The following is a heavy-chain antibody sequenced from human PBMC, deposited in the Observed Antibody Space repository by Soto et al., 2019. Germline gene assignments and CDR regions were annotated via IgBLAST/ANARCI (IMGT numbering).Heavy chain of an antibody. D-gene: IGHD3-10*01. CDR2: VYYSGIT. CDR1: GGSVSSSDYY. V-gene: IGHV4-39*01. CDR3: ARNQDSYYQDHFDF. Sequence: PSETLSLTCTVFGGSVSSSDYYWGWICQRPGKGREGVGSVYYSGITNYNPSIKTRATISVDTPNNQFSLRLSSVTAADTAVYYCARNQDSYYQDHFDFWGQGTLVTVSS. J-gene: IGHJ4*03.